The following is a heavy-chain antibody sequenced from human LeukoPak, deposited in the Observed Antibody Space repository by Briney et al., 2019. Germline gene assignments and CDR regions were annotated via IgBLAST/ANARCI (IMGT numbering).Heavy chain of an antibody. J-gene: IGHJ4*02. CDR2: FDPEDGET. CDR3: ATDVATASFDY. D-gene: IGHD5-12*01. CDR1: GYTLTELS. Sequence: ASVKVFCKVSGYTLTELSMHWVRQAPGKGLEWMGGFDPEDGETIYAQKFQGRVTMTADTSTDTAYMELSSLRSEDTAVYYCATDVATASFDYWGQGTLVTVSS. V-gene: IGHV1-24*01.